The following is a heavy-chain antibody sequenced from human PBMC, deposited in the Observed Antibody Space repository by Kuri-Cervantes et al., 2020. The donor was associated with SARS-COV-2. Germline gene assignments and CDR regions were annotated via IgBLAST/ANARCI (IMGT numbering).Heavy chain of an antibody. V-gene: IGHV4-4*07. J-gene: IGHJ4*02. D-gene: IGHD3-16*01. Sequence: GSLRLSCTLSGGSISGYYWSWIRQSAGKGLEFIGRVYSSGGTNYNPSLKSRVTMSVDTSKNQFSLKLSSVTAADTAVYYCARGVPVRGSIPVGAGTFDYWGQGTLVTVSS. CDR1: GGSISGYY. CDR3: ARGVPVRGSIPVGAGTFDY. CDR2: VYSSGGT.